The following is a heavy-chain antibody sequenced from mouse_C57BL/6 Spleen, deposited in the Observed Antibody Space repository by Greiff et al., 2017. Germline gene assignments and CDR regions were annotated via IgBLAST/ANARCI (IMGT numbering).Heavy chain of an antibody. CDR3: ARDPYYGSLYFDY. V-gene: IGHV3-6*01. CDR1: GYSITSGYY. CDR2: ISYDGSN. Sequence: EVKLQESGPGLVKPSQSLSLTCSFTGYSITSGYYWNWIRQFPGNKLEWMGYISYDGSNNYNPSLKNRISITRYTSKNQFFLKLNAVTTEDTATYYCARDPYYGSLYFDYWGQGTTLTVSS. J-gene: IGHJ2*01. D-gene: IGHD1-1*01.